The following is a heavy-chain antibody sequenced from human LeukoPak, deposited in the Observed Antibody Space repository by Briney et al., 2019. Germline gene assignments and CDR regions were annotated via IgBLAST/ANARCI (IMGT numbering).Heavy chain of an antibody. CDR1: GFTFSSYS. CDR2: ISSSSSYI. Sequence: GGSLRLSCAASGFTFSSYSMNWVRQAPGKGLEWVSSISSSSSYIYYADSVKGRFTISRDNAKNSLYLRMNSLRAEDTAVYYCARELLVTPNYYYYYYMDVWGKGTTVTVSS. J-gene: IGHJ6*03. V-gene: IGHV3-21*01. CDR3: ARELLVTPNYYYYYYMDV.